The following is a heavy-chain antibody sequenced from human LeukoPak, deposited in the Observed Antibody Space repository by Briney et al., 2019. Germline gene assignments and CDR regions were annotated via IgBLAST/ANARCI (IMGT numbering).Heavy chain of an antibody. Sequence: GGSLRLSCAASGFTFSNYVMTWVRQAPGKGLEWVSGIRAGGGSTNFADSVRGRFTLSTDNSKNALYLQMNSLRAEDAAIYYCAKDGGSGMGFDPWGQGTLVTVSS. CDR1: GFTFSNYV. D-gene: IGHD3-10*01. CDR2: IRAGGGST. CDR3: AKDGGSGMGFDP. J-gene: IGHJ5*02. V-gene: IGHV3-23*01.